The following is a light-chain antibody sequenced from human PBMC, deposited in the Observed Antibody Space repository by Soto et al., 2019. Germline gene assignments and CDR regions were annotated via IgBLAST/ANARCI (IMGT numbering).Light chain of an antibody. V-gene: IGLV1-44*01. CDR2: SDN. J-gene: IGLJ3*02. CDR1: NSNIGSNN. Sequence: QLVLTQPPSASGTPGLRVTISCSGSNSNIGSNNVNWYQQFPGTAPKLLIFSDNQRPSGVPERFSGSKSGTSASLAISGLQSDDEADYYCAAWDDSPSGWVFGGGTKLTVL. CDR3: AAWDDSPSGWV.